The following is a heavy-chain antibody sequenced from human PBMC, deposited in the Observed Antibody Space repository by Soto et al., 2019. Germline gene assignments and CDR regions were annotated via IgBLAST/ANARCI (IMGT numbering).Heavy chain of an antibody. J-gene: IGHJ5*02. CDR2: ISGSGGST. CDR3: AKEANGLRFLEWFKVETRWHNYNWFDP. D-gene: IGHD3-3*01. CDR1: GFTFSSYA. V-gene: IGHV3-23*01. Sequence: PGGSLRLSCAASGFTFSSYAMSWVRQAPWKGLEWVSAISGSGGSTYYAGSVKGRFTISRDNSKNTLYLQMNSLRAEDTAVYYCAKEANGLRFLEWFKVETRWHNYNWFDPWGQGTLVTVSS.